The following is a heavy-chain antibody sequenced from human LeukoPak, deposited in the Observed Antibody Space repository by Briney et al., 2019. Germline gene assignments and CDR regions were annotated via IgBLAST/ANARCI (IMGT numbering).Heavy chain of an antibody. CDR1: GYTFTSYY. J-gene: IGHJ4*02. CDR2: INPSGGST. D-gene: IGHD3-10*01. CDR3: AREIWLGQAKLFDY. Sequence: GASVKVSCKAFGYTFTSYYMHWVRQAPGQGLEWMGIINPSGGSTSYAHKFQGRVTMTRDTSTSTVYMELSSLTSEDTAVYYCAREIWLGQAKLFDYWGQGTLVTVSS. V-gene: IGHV1-46*01.